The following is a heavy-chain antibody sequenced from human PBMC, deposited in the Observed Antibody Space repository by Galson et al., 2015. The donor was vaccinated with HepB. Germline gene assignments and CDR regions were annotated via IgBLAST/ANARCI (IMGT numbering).Heavy chain of an antibody. Sequence: QSGAEVKKPGESLKTSCKGSGYSFTSYWIGWVRQMPGKGLEWMGIIYPGDSDTRYSPSFQGQVTISADKSISTAYLQWSSLKASDTAMYYCARASLAAALPYYFDYWGQGTLVTVSS. V-gene: IGHV5-51*01. CDR1: GYSFTSYW. CDR3: ARASLAAALPYYFDY. J-gene: IGHJ4*02. CDR2: IYPGDSDT. D-gene: IGHD6-13*01.